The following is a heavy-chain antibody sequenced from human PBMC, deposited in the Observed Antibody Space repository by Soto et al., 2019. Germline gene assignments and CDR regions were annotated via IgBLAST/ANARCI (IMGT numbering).Heavy chain of an antibody. CDR1: GYTFTSYA. Sequence: QVQLVQSGAEVKKPGASVKVSCKASGYTFTSYAISWVRQAPGQGLEWMGWISAYNCNTNYAQKPQXXXTXXTDTSTTTAYMELRSLRSDDTAAYYCARSGPPAGYWGQGPLVTVSS. J-gene: IGHJ4*02. D-gene: IGHD3-10*01. V-gene: IGHV1-18*01. CDR2: ISAYNCNT. CDR3: ARSGPPAGY.